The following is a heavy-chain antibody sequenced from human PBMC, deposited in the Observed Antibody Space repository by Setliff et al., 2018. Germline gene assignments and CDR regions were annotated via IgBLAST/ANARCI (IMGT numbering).Heavy chain of an antibody. J-gene: IGHJ4*02. CDR3: AKAYVRTTVTPRGFDY. V-gene: IGHV4-30-4*02. CDR1: GGSISSGDYY. D-gene: IGHD4-17*01. Sequence: SETLSLTCTVSGGSISSGDYYWSWIRQPPGKGLEWIGYIYYSGSTYYNPSLKSRVTISVDTSKNQFSLKLSSVTAADTAVYYCAKAYVRTTVTPRGFDYWGQGTLVTVSS. CDR2: IYYSGST.